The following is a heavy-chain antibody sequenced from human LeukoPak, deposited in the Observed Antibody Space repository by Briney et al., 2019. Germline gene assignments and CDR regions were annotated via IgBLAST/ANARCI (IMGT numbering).Heavy chain of an antibody. J-gene: IGHJ4*02. CDR1: GGSISSYY. D-gene: IGHD3-22*01. V-gene: IGHV4-59*01. CDR2: IYYSGST. CDR3: ARVGYDSSGYYPNFDY. Sequence: PSETLSLTCTVSGGSISSYYWSWIRQPPGKGLEWIGYIYYSGSTNYNPSLKSRATISVDTSKNQFSLKLSSVTAADTAVYYCARVGYDSSGYYPNFDYWGQGTLVTVSS.